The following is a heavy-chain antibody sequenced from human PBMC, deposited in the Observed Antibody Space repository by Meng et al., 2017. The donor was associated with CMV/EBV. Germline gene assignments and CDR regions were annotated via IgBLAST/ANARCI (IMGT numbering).Heavy chain of an antibody. CDR1: VGTFSSYA. Sequence: SVKVSCKASVGTFSSYAISWVRQAPGQGLEWMGGIIPILGIANYAQKFQGRVTITADKSTSTAYTELSSLRAEDTAVYYCARPPDTSRDYYDFWSGYYFAYWGQGTLVTVSS. J-gene: IGHJ4*02. CDR3: ARPPDTSRDYYDFWSGYYFAY. D-gene: IGHD3-3*01. V-gene: IGHV1-69*10. CDR2: IIPILGIA.